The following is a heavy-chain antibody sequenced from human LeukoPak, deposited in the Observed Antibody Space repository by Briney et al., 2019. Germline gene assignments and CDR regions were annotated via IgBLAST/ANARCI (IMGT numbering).Heavy chain of an antibody. J-gene: IGHJ4*02. CDR3: ATSKVGWSLPGFDF. V-gene: IGHV3-30-3*01. D-gene: IGHD2-15*01. CDR1: GFTFSSYA. Sequence: GGSLRLSXAASGFTFSSYAMHWVRQAPGKGLEWVAVISYDGSNKYYADSVKGRFSISRDNAKNSLYLQMNSLRDEDTAVYYCATSKVGWSLPGFDFWGQGTMVTVSS. CDR2: ISYDGSNK.